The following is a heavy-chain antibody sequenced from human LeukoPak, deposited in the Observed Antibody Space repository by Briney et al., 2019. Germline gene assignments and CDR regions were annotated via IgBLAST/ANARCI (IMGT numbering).Heavy chain of an antibody. J-gene: IGHJ5*02. V-gene: IGHV4-4*09. D-gene: IGHD1-26*01. CDR3: ARDWDAMNNCFDP. CDR1: GGSISSYY. Sequence: PSETLSLTCTVSGGSISSYYWIWIGQPPGKGLEFIGYIYPTGSTNYNPSLKSRVTLSLDTSENQFSLKLSSVTAADTAVYYCARDWDAMNNCFDPWGQGTPVTVSS. CDR2: IYPTGST.